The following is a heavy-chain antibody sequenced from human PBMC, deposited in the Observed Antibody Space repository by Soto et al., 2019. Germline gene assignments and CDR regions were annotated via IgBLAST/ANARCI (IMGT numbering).Heavy chain of an antibody. Sequence: PSETLSLTCTVSGGSISSSSYYWAWIRQPPGKGLEWIGYIYYGGTTRYNPSLESRVTVSLETSKSQFSLTLSSVTASDTAVYYCARLGFYYQSLDPWGHGTLVTRLL. D-gene: IGHD2-2*01. CDR1: GGSISSSSYY. J-gene: IGHJ5*02. CDR2: IYYGGTT. CDR3: ARLGFYYQSLDP. V-gene: IGHV4-61*05.